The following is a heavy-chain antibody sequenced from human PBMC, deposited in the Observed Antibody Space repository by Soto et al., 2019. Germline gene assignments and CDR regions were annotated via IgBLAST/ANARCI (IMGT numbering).Heavy chain of an antibody. CDR2: IYYSGST. CDR1: GGSISSGGYY. V-gene: IGHV4-31*03. D-gene: IGHD3-22*01. J-gene: IGHJ4*02. Sequence: SSETLSLTCTVSGGSISSGGYYWSWIRQHPGKGLEWIGYIYYSGSTYYNPSLKSRVTISVDTSKNQFSLKLSSVTAADTAVYYCARVRKGDYDSSGYYYWGQGTLVTV. CDR3: ARVRKGDYDSSGYYY.